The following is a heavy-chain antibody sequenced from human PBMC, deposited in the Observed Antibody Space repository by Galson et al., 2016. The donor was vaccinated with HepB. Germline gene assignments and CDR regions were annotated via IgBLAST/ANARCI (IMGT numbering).Heavy chain of an antibody. CDR2: ISAYNGNT. CDR3: ARGVRRAFYYDSSGYLVYFDY. D-gene: IGHD3-22*01. V-gene: IGHV1-18*01. Sequence: SVKVSCKASGYTFTNYGISWVRQAPGRGLEWMGWISAYNGNTNYAQNLQGRVTMTTDTSTSTAYMELRSLRSDDTAVYFCARGVRRAFYYDSSGYLVYFDYWGQGILVTVSS. J-gene: IGHJ4*02. CDR1: GYTFTNYG.